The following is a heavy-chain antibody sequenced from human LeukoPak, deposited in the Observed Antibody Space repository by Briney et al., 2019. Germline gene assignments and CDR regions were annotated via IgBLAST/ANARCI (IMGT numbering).Heavy chain of an antibody. CDR3: AREYSSGYDDY. D-gene: IGHD3-22*01. J-gene: IGHJ4*02. CDR1: GFTFSSYW. CDR2: ISSSSSYI. Sequence: GGSLRLSCAASGFTFSSYWMHWVRQAPGKGLEWVSSISSSSSYIYYADSVKGRFTISRDNAKNSLYLQMNSLRAEDTAVYYCAREYSSGYDDYWGQGTLVTVSS. V-gene: IGHV3-21*01.